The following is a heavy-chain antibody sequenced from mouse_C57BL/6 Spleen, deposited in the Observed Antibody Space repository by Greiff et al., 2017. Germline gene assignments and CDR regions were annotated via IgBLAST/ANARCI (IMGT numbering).Heavy chain of an antibody. V-gene: IGHV1-20*01. CDR2: INPYNGDT. Sequence: EVQLQQPGPELVKPGASVKISCKASGYSFTGYFMNWVMQSHGKSLEWIGRINPYNGDTFYNQKFKGKATLTVDKSSSTAHMELRSLTSEDSAVYYCARGDYGSSSWYFDVWGTGTTVTVSS. D-gene: IGHD1-1*01. CDR1: GYSFTGYF. CDR3: ARGDYGSSSWYFDV. J-gene: IGHJ1*03.